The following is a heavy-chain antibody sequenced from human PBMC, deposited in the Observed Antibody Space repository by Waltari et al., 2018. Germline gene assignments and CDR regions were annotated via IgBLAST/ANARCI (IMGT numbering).Heavy chain of an antibody. CDR2: IYHSGST. D-gene: IGHD6-19*01. CDR1: GGSISRSNW. J-gene: IGHJ4*02. V-gene: IGHV4-4*02. CDR3: ASAVAGLQYYFDY. Sequence: VQLQESGPGLVKPSGTLSLTCAVSGGSISRSNWFTWVRQPPGKGLEWLGEIYHSGSTNYNPSLKSRVTISVDKSKNQFSLKLSSVTAADTAVYYCASAVAGLQYYFDYWGQGTLVTVSS.